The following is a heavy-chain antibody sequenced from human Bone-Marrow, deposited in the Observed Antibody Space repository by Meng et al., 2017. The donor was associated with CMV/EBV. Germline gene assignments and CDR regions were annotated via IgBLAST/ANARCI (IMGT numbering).Heavy chain of an antibody. V-gene: IGHV1-2*02. CDR3: AREVYGGDGYNEVYFDY. J-gene: IGHJ4*02. D-gene: IGHD5-24*01. CDR2: INPNSGGT. Sequence: ASVKVSCKAPGDTFSSYAISWVRQAPGQGLEWMGGINPNSGGTNYAQKFQGRVTMTRDTSISTAYMELSRLRSDDTAVYYCAREVYGGDGYNEVYFDYWGQGTLVTVSS. CDR1: GDTFSSYA.